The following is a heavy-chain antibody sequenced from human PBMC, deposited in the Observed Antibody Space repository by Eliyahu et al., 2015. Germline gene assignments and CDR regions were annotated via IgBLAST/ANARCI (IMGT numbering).Heavy chain of an antibody. CDR2: XXXSGGT. J-gene: IGHJ3*02. CDR1: GGSISLPNW. Sequence: QVQLQESGPGLVKPSETLSLTCTVSGGSISLPNWWTWVRQSPGQGLEWIGQXXXSGGTNYNPXLKSRVTMAVDRSKSHFSLRLSSVTAADTAIYYCAREFYDSLGYPNGLDIWGQGIMVIVSS. D-gene: IGHD3-22*01. CDR3: AREFYDSLGYPNGLDI. V-gene: IGHV4-4*02.